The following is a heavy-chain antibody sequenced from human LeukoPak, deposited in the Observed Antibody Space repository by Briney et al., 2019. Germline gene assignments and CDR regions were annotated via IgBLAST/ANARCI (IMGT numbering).Heavy chain of an antibody. CDR2: ISWNSGSI. J-gene: IGHJ4*02. V-gene: IGHV3-9*01. Sequence: GRSLRLSCAASGFTFDDYAMHWVRQAPGKGLEWVSGISWNSGSIGYADSVKGRFTISRDNSKNTLYLQMNSLRAEDTAVYYCWSSGYYNDFDYWGQGTLVTVSS. CDR3: WSSGYYNDFDY. CDR1: GFTFDDYA. D-gene: IGHD3-22*01.